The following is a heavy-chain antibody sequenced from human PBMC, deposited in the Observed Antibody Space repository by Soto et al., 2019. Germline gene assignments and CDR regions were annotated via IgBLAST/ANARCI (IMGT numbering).Heavy chain of an antibody. Sequence: EVQLVESGGGFVQPGGSLRLSCAASGFTFSSYWMHWVRQAPGKGLVWVSRINSDGSSTNYADSVKGRFTISRDNAKNTLYLQMNSLRAEDTAVYYCARGGSLNWYFDLWGRGTLVTVSS. J-gene: IGHJ2*01. CDR2: INSDGSST. CDR3: ARGGSLNWYFDL. V-gene: IGHV3-74*01. CDR1: GFTFSSYW. D-gene: IGHD1-26*01.